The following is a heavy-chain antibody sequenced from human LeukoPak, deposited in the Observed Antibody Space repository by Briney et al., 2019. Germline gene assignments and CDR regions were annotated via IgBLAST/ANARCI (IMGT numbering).Heavy chain of an antibody. J-gene: IGHJ5*02. CDR3: AREARYYYDSSGSAGWFDP. D-gene: IGHD3-22*01. V-gene: IGHV4-59*12. Sequence: SETLSLTCTVSGGSISSYYWSWIRQPPGKGLEWIGYIYYSGSTNYNPSLKSRVTISVDTSKNQFSLKLSSVTAADTAVYYCAREARYYYDSSGSAGWFDPWGQGTLVTVSS. CDR1: GGSISSYY. CDR2: IYYSGST.